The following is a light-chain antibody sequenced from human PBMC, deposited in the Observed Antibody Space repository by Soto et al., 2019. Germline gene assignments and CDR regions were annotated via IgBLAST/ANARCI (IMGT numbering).Light chain of an antibody. CDR1: SSDVGNYNL. Sequence: QSALTQPASVSGSPGQSITISCTGTSSDVGNYNLVSWYQRHPGKAPKLMIYEGSKRPSGVSNRFSGSKSGNTASLTISGLQAEDEADYYCCSYAGSSTFYVFGTGTKVTVL. J-gene: IGLJ1*01. CDR3: CSYAGSSTFYV. V-gene: IGLV2-23*01. CDR2: EGS.